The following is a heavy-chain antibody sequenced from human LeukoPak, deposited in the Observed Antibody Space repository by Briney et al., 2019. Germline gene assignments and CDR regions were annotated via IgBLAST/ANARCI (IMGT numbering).Heavy chain of an antibody. V-gene: IGHV4-39*01. CDR1: GGSISPISSSTYY. CDR3: ARQLPTAAADTSGYFDY. J-gene: IGHJ4*02. Sequence: SETLSLTCTVSGGSISPISSSTYYWGWIRQAPGKGLEWIGSLFYGENTHYNPSLKSRATLSVDSSKNQFSLKLTSVTAADAAVYFCARQLPTAAADTSGYFDYWGQGTVVTVSS. CDR2: LFYGENT. D-gene: IGHD6-25*01.